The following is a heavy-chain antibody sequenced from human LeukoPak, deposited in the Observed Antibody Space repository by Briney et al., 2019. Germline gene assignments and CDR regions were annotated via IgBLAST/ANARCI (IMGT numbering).Heavy chain of an antibody. CDR1: GGSISSSSYY. CDR3: ARKGWKVRGVIMGYYYYYMDV. V-gene: IGHV4-39*01. Sequence: SETLSLTCTVSGGSISSSSYYWGWIRQPPGKGLEWIGSIYYSGSTYYNPSPKSRVTISVDTSKNPFSLKLSSVTAADTAVYYCARKGWKVRGVIMGYYYYYMDVWGKGTTVTISS. CDR2: IYYSGST. J-gene: IGHJ6*03. D-gene: IGHD3-10*01.